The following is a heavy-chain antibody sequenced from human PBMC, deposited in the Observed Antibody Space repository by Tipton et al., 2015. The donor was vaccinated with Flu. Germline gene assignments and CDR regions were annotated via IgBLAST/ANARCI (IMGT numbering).Heavy chain of an antibody. Sequence: QLVQSGADVKKPGASVKVSCKAFGYNFANYYLHWVRQAPGQGLEWMGWINPDSGDTDYAQKFQGRATLTRDTSGNTAYMEMTNLRSDDTAVYYCARVYFYLSLAYFDSWGQGAQVSVSS. CDR1: GYNFANYY. V-gene: IGHV1-2*02. CDR3: ARVYFYLSLAYFDS. J-gene: IGHJ4*02. D-gene: IGHD3-10*01. CDR2: INPDSGDT.